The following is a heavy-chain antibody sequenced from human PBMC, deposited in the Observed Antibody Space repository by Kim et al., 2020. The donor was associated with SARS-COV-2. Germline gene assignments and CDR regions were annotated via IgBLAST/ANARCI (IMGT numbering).Heavy chain of an antibody. CDR1: GGSISSYY. CDR3: ARRSSGYYYGYNWFDP. CDR2: IYYSGST. D-gene: IGHD3-22*01. Sequence: SETLSLTCTVSGGSISSYYWSWIRQPPGKGLEWIGYIYYSGSTNYNPSLKSRVTISVDTSKNQFSLKLSSVTAADTAVYYCARRSSGYYYGYNWFDPWG. J-gene: IGHJ5*02. V-gene: IGHV4-59*13.